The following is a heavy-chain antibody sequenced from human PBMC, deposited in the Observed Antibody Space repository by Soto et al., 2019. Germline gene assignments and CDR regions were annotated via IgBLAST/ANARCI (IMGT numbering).Heavy chain of an antibody. V-gene: IGHV3-21*01. D-gene: IGHD4-17*01. CDR2: ISSSSSYI. CDR1: GFTFSSYS. CDR3: ARDPTGENWFDP. Sequence: GSLRLSCAASGFTFSSYSMNWVRQAPGKGLEWVSSISSSSSYIYYADSVKGRFTISRDNAKNSLYLQMNSLRAEDTAVYYCARDPTGENWFDPWGQGTLVTVS. J-gene: IGHJ5*02.